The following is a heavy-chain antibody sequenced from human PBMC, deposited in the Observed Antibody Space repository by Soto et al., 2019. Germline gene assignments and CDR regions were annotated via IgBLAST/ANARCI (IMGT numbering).Heavy chain of an antibody. Sequence: GGSLRLSCAASGFTFSSYAMSWVRQAPGKGLEWVSAISGSGGSTYYADSVKGRFTISRDNSKNTLYLQMNSLRAEDTAVYYCAKFRGRLGERYYIDVWGKGTSDTVSS. D-gene: IGHD3-10*01. CDR3: AKFRGRLGERYYIDV. J-gene: IGHJ6*03. CDR2: ISGSGGST. V-gene: IGHV3-23*01. CDR1: GFTFSSYA.